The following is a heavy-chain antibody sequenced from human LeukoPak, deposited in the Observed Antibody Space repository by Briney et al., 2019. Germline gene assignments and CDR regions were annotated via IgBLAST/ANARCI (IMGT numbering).Heavy chain of an antibody. Sequence: ASVKVSCKASGYTFSDFYMHWVRQAPGQGLEWMGWINPNSGATNYAQKFQGRVTMTGDPSINTVYVELSRLRSDDTAVYYCARPQVWYGVKGGMDVWGQGTTVTVSS. CDR3: ARPQVWYGVKGGMDV. J-gene: IGHJ6*02. CDR1: GYTFSDFY. CDR2: INPNSGAT. D-gene: IGHD6-13*01. V-gene: IGHV1-2*02.